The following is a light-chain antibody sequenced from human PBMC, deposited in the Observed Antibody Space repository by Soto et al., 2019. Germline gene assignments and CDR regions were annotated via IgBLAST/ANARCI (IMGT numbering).Light chain of an antibody. CDR3: CSYAGSDTWV. J-gene: IGLJ3*02. Sequence: QSVLTQPPSASGTPGQRVSITCSGSSSNIGSNIVNWYQQLPGRAPKLLIYRTNQRPSGVPDRFSASKSGTSASLAISGLQSEDEADYYCCSYAGSDTWVFGGGTKLTVL. V-gene: IGLV1-44*01. CDR2: RTN. CDR1: SSNIGSNI.